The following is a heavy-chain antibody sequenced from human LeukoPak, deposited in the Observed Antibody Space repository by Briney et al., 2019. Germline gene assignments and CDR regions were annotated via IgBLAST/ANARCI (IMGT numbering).Heavy chain of an antibody. CDR1: GFTFSSYA. CDR3: AKDGAAEGNLLDY. CDR2: IWLDGSNR. J-gene: IGHJ4*01. Sequence: PGGSLRLSCAASGFTFSSYAMHWVRQAPGKGLEWVAVIWLDGSNRYYAESVKGRFAISRDNSDSTLYLQMDSLTAEDTGVYYCAKDGAAEGNLLDYWGRGTLVTVSS. D-gene: IGHD6-13*01. V-gene: IGHV3-33*06.